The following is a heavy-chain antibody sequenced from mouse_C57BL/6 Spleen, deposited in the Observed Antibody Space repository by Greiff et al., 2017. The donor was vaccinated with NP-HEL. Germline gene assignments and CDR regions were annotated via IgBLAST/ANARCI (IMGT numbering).Heavy chain of an antibody. CDR1: GRKMKNKQ. CDR2: IDPPNGNT. CDR3: ARMARK. V-gene: IGHV14-3*02. Sequence: EVKLKKNEEEDVKKGSTVKEKGKASGRKMKNKQKQGLKQWPEQGLEWIGRIDPPNGNTKYDPKFQGKATITADTSSNTAYLQLSSLTSEDTAVYYCARMARKWGQGTTLTVSS. J-gene: IGHJ2*01.